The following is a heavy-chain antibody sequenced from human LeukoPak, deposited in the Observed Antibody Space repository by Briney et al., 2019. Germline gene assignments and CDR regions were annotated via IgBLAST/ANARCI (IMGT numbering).Heavy chain of an antibody. CDR2: ISSSSSYI. CDR1: GFTFSSYS. D-gene: IGHD6-13*01. Sequence: GGSLRLSCAASGFTFSSYSMNWVRQAPGKGLEWVSSISSSSSYIYYADSVKGRFTISRDNAKNSLYLQMNSLRAEDTAVYFCARPPLFDSSLFDPWGQGTLVTVSS. CDR3: ARPPLFDSSLFDP. V-gene: IGHV3-21*01. J-gene: IGHJ5*02.